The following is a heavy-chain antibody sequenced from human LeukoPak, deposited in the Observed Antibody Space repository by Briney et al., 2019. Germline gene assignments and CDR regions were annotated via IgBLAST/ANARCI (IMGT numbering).Heavy chain of an antibody. CDR3: ARDRRNNWGYAGMDV. V-gene: IGHV4-38-2*02. Sequence: SETLSLTCTVSGYSISSGYYWGWIPQPPGKGLEWIGSIYHSGSTYYNPSLKSRVTISVDTSKNQFSLKLSSVTVADTAVYYCARDRRNNWGYAGMDVWGQGTTVTVSS. D-gene: IGHD7-27*01. CDR2: IYHSGST. CDR1: GYSISSGYY. J-gene: IGHJ6*02.